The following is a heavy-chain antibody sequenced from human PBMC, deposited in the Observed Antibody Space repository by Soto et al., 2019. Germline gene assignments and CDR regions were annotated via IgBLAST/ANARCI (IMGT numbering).Heavy chain of an antibody. CDR2: IYYSGNT. CDR1: GGSISGYY. J-gene: IGHJ4*02. V-gene: IGHV4-59*08. Sequence: SETLSLTCTVSGGSISGYYWSWIRQPPGKGLEWIGYIYYSGNTNYNPSLKSRVTISVDTSKNQFSLKLSSVTAADTAVFYCARHSVLAASGTGVVDYWGQGTLVTVS. D-gene: IGHD2-8*02. CDR3: ARHSVLAASGTGVVDY.